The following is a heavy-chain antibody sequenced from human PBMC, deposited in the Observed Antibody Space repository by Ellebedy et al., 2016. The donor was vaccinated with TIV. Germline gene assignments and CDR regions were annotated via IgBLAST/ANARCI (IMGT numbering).Heavy chain of an antibody. D-gene: IGHD3-9*01. CDR3: SRFPRVLTGLWARGNYDYYGIDV. CDR2: RNPNSCNT. J-gene: IGHJ6*02. V-gene: IGHV1-8*02. Sequence: AASVKVSCKASGYTFTSYYINWVRQATGQGLAWMGWRNPNSCNTGYAQKFQGRVTMTWNTSISTAYIELSSLRSEDTAVYYCSRFPRVLTGLWARGNYDYYGIDVWGQGTTVTVSS. CDR1: GYTFTSYY.